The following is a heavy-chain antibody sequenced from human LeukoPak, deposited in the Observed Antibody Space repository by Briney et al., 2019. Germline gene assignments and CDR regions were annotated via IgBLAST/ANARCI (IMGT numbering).Heavy chain of an antibody. V-gene: IGHV1-2*02. J-gene: IGHJ4*02. CDR1: GYTFTGYY. D-gene: IGHD3-3*01. CDR3: ARGDFWSAYSMNYFDY. Sequence: ASVKVSCKASGYTFTGYYMHWVRQAPGQGLEWMGCINPNSGGTNYAQNFQGRVTMTRDTSISTAYMELSGLRSDDTAVYYCARGDFWSAYSMNYFDYWGQGTLVTVSS. CDR2: INPNSGGT.